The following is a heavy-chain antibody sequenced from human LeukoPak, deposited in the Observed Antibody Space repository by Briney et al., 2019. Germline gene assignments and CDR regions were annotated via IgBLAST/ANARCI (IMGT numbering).Heavy chain of an antibody. D-gene: IGHD4-11*01. Sequence: ASVKVSCKASGGTFSSYAISLVRQAPGQGLGWMGGIIPIFGTANYAQKFQGRVTITADESTSTAYMELSSLRSEDTAVYYCARVRYSHYQYYFDYWGQGTLVTVSS. V-gene: IGHV1-69*13. CDR3: ARVRYSHYQYYFDY. CDR2: IIPIFGTA. J-gene: IGHJ4*02. CDR1: GGTFSSYA.